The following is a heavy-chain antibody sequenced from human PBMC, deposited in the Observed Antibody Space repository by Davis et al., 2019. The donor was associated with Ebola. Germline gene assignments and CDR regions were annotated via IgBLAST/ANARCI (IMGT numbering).Heavy chain of an antibody. V-gene: IGHV4-39*07. Sequence: MPSETLSLTCTVSGGSISSSSYYWGWIRQPPGKGLEWIGSIYYSGSTNYNPSLKSRVTISVDTSKNQFSLKLSSVTAADTAVYYCARGAGIVVVPAAISAYYGMDVWGKGTTVTVSS. D-gene: IGHD2-2*01. CDR2: IYYSGST. CDR1: GGSISSSSYY. J-gene: IGHJ6*04. CDR3: ARGAGIVVVPAAISAYYGMDV.